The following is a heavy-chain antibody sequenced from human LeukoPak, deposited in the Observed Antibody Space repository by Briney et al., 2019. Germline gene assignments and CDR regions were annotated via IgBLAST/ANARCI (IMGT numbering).Heavy chain of an antibody. CDR2: ISYDGSNK. J-gene: IGHJ4*02. CDR1: GFTFSSYA. V-gene: IGHV3-30-3*01. D-gene: IGHD5-18*01. Sequence: GGSLRLSCAASGFTFSSYAMHWVRQAPGKGLEWVAVISYDGSNKYYTDSVKGRFTISRDNSKNTLYLQMNSLRAEDTAVYYCARGYGLDYWGQGTLVTVSS. CDR3: ARGYGLDY.